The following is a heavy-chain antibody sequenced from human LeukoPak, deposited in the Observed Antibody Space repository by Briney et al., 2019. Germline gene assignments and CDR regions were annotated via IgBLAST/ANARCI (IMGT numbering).Heavy chain of an antibody. Sequence: PGGSLRLSCAASGFTFDDYAMHWVRQAPGKGLEWVSGISGSGGSTYYADSVKGRFTISRDNSKNTLYLQMNSLRAEDTAVYYCAKDVYGDYFNWFDPWGQGTLVTVSS. CDR2: ISGSGGST. J-gene: IGHJ5*02. V-gene: IGHV3-23*01. CDR1: GFTFDDYA. CDR3: AKDVYGDYFNWFDP. D-gene: IGHD4-17*01.